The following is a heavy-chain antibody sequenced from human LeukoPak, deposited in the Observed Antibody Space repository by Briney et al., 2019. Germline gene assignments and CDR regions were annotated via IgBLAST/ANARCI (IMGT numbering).Heavy chain of an antibody. CDR2: IIPMFGTT. D-gene: IGHD3-10*01. J-gene: IGHJ4*02. Sequence: ASVKVSCKASGGTFSSYAINWVRQAPGQGLEWMGGIIPMFGTTKYVQKFQGRVTITADESMTTVYMELSSLKSEDTAVYYCARGLSGSGKNYYFDYWGQGTLVTVSS. V-gene: IGHV1-69*13. CDR3: ARGLSGSGKNYYFDY. CDR1: GGTFSSYA.